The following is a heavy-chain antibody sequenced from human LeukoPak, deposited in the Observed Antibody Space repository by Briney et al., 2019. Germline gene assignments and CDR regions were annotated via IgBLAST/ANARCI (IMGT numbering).Heavy chain of an antibody. Sequence: GASVKVSCKASGYTFTGYYMHWVRQAPGQGLEWMGWINPNSGGTNYAQKFQGRVTMTRDTSISTAYMELRRLRSDDTAVYYCARAAMGGSGSYRVPYWGQGTLVTVSS. CDR3: ARAAMGGSGSYRVPY. J-gene: IGHJ4*02. CDR2: INPNSGGT. CDR1: GYTFTGYY. D-gene: IGHD3-10*01. V-gene: IGHV1-2*02.